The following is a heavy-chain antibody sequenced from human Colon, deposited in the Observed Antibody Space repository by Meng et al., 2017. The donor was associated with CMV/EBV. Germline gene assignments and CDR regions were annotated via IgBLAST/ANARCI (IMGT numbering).Heavy chain of an antibody. J-gene: IGHJ6*02. CDR3: ARGKAAQRDCSSGRCSHYGMDV. D-gene: IGHD2-15*01. CDR2: INHSGST. CDR1: GGSFSGYY. V-gene: IGHV4-34*01. Sequence: SETLSLTCAVYGGSFSGYYWSWIRQPPGKGLEWIGEINHSGSTNYNPSLKSRVTISVDTSKNQFSQKLSSVTAADTAVYYCARGKAAQRDCSSGRCSHYGMDVWGQGTTVTVSS.